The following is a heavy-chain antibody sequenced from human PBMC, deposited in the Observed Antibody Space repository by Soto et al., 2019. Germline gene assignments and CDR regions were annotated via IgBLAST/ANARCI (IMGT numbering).Heavy chain of an antibody. D-gene: IGHD3-3*01. J-gene: IGHJ6*02. V-gene: IGHV4-39*01. CDR2: IYYSGST. Sequence: SETLSLTCTVSGGSISSSNYYWGWIRQPPGKGLEWIGSIYYSGSTYYNPSLKSRVTISVDTSKNQFSLKLSSVTAADTAVYYCARHFPTSQGITIFGVVPNYYYGMDVWGQGTTVTVSS. CDR1: GGSISSSNYY. CDR3: ARHFPTSQGITIFGVVPNYYYGMDV.